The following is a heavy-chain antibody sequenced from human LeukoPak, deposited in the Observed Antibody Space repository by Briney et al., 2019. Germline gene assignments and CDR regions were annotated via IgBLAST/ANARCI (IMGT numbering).Heavy chain of an antibody. J-gene: IGHJ4*02. D-gene: IGHD3-3*01. Sequence: SETLSLTCTVSGYSISSRYFWGWIRQPPGKGLELIGSIYQSGSTYYNPSLKSRVTISVDTSKDQFSVKLTSVTAADTAVYFCVRQSAYNPYYAFDSWGQGTLVTVSS. CDR1: GYSISSRYF. CDR2: IYQSGST. CDR3: VRQSAYNPYYAFDS. V-gene: IGHV4-38-2*02.